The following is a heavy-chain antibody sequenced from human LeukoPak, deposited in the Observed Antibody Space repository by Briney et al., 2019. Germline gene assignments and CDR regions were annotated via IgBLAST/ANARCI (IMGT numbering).Heavy chain of an antibody. V-gene: IGHV1-18*01. CDR3: ARDPPDPLRIQFPQPPDY. CDR2: ISAYNGNT. D-gene: IGHD2-15*01. CDR1: GYTFTSYG. Sequence: ASVKVSCKASGYTFTSYGISWVRQAPGQGLERMGWISAYNGNTNYAQKFQGRVTMTRDTSISTAYMELSRLRSDDTAVYYCARDPPDPLRIQFPQPPDYWGQGTLVTVSS. J-gene: IGHJ4*02.